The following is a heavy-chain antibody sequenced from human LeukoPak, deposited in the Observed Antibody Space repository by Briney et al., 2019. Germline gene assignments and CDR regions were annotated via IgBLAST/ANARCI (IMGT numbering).Heavy chain of an antibody. Sequence: SETLSLTCTVSGGSISNYYWSWIRQSPGKGLEWFGYIYYTGNTNYNPSLESRVIISVDTSKNQFSLKLSSVTAADTAVYYCARHKCGGSCYPEDYWGQGTLVTVSS. J-gene: IGHJ4*02. CDR3: ARHKCGGSCYPEDY. V-gene: IGHV4-59*08. D-gene: IGHD2-15*01. CDR2: IYYTGNT. CDR1: GGSISNYY.